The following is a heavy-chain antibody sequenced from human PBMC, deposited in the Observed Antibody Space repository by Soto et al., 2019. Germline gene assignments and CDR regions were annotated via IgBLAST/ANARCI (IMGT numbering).Heavy chain of an antibody. CDR2: ISGSGGST. V-gene: IGHV3-23*01. CDR3: AKDHSLIVVVPAAIGFDY. J-gene: IGHJ4*02. CDR1: GFTFSSYA. Sequence: EVQLLESGGGLVQPGGSLRLSCAASGFTFSSYAMSWVRQAPGKGLEWVSAISGSGGSTYYADSVKGRFTISRDNSKNTLYLQMNSLRAEDTAVYYCAKDHSLIVVVPAAIGFDYWGQGTLVTVSS. D-gene: IGHD2-2*01.